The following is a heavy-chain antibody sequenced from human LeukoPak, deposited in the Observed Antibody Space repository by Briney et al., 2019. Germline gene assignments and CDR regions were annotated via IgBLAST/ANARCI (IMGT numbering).Heavy chain of an antibody. Sequence: SETLSLTCTVSGGSISSSSYYWGWIRQPPGKGLEWIGSIYYSGSTYYNPSLKSRVTISVDTSKNQFSLKLSSVTAADTAVYYCALFCHGSGSYSPNYYYYYGMDVWGQGTTVTVSS. CDR3: ALFCHGSGSYSPNYYYYYGMDV. D-gene: IGHD3-10*01. CDR1: GGSISSSSYY. J-gene: IGHJ6*02. CDR2: IYYSGST. V-gene: IGHV4-39*07.